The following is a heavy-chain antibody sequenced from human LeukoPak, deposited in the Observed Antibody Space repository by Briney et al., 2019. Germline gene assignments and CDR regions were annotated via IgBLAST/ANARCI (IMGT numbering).Heavy chain of an antibody. CDR1: GYTFTSYG. Sequence: GASVKASCKASGYTFTSYGISWVRQAPGQGLEWMGWISAYNGNTNYAQKLQGRVTMTTDTSTSTAYMELRSLRSDDTAVYYCARLDYLDSSGYYPRYHFDSWGQGTLVTVSS. CDR3: ARLDYLDSSGYYPRYHFDS. J-gene: IGHJ4*02. V-gene: IGHV1-18*01. CDR2: ISAYNGNT. D-gene: IGHD3-22*01.